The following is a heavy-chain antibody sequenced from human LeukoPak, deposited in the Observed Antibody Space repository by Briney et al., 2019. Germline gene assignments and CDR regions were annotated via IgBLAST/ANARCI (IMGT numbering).Heavy chain of an antibody. D-gene: IGHD3-9*01. CDR2: ISGYNGNT. CDR1: GYTFTNYG. Sequence: ASVKVSCKASGYTFTNYGISWVRQAPGQGLEWMGWISGYNGNTNYAQELQGRVTMTTDTSTNTAYMELRSLRSDDTAVYYCARAGNDILTGYFHYFDYWGQGTLVTVSS. CDR3: ARAGNDILTGYFHYFDY. V-gene: IGHV1-18*01. J-gene: IGHJ4*02.